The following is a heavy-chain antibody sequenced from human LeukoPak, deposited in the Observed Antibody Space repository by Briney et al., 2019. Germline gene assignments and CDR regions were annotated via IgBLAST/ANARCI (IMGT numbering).Heavy chain of an antibody. CDR3: TRHLAGARFSSGWSMTFDP. J-gene: IGHJ5*02. CDR1: GFTVSSNY. V-gene: IGHV3-53*01. Sequence: PGGSLRLSCAASGFTVSSNYMSWVRQAPGKGLEWVSLIYSGGSTYYADSVKGRFTISRDNSKSTLYLQMNSLRAEDTAVYYCTRHLAGARFSSGWSMTFDPWGQGTLVTVSS. CDR2: IYSGGST. D-gene: IGHD6-19*01.